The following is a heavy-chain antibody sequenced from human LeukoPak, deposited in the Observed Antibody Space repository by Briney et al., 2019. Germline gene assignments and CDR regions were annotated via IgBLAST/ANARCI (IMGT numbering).Heavy chain of an antibody. Sequence: ASVKVSCKASGGTFSSYAISWVRQAPGQGLEWMGGIIPIFGTANYAQKFQGRVTITADESTSTAYMELSSLRSEDTAVYHCARLKLQYYYDSSGRGGYFDYWGQGTLVTVSS. CDR1: GGTFSSYA. D-gene: IGHD3-22*01. CDR2: IIPIFGTA. V-gene: IGHV1-69*01. CDR3: ARLKLQYYYDSSGRGGYFDY. J-gene: IGHJ4*02.